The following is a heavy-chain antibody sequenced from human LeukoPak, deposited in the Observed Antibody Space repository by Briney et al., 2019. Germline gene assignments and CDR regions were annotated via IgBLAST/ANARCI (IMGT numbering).Heavy chain of an antibody. CDR1: GGSFSGYY. V-gene: IGHV4-34*01. J-gene: IGHJ4*02. CDR2: INHSGST. CDR3: ARGQGSSWYQEFDY. Sequence: SETLSLTCAVYGGSFSGYYWSWIRQPPGKGLEWIGEINHSGSTNYNPPLKSRVTISVDTSKNQFSLKLSSVTAADTAVYCCARGQGSSWYQEFDYWGQGTLVTVSS. D-gene: IGHD6-13*01.